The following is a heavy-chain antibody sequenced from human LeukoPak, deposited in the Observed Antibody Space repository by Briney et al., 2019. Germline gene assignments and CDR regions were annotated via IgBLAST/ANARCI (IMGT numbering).Heavy chain of an antibody. Sequence: GGSLRLSCAASGFTVSSNYMTWVRQAPGMGLEWVSVIYTSGSTYYADSVKGRFTISRDNSKNTLYLQMNSLRAEDTAVYYCARDGGTSHFDYWGQGTLVSVSS. D-gene: IGHD4-23*01. J-gene: IGHJ4*02. CDR3: ARDGGTSHFDY. V-gene: IGHV3-53*01. CDR1: GFTVSSNY. CDR2: IYTSGST.